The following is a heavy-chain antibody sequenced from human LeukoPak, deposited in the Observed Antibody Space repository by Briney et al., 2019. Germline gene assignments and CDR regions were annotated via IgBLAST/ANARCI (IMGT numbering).Heavy chain of an antibody. CDR3: ARGRRDGYNRMDY. Sequence: SQTLSLTCTVSGGSISSGDYYWSWIRQPPGKGLEWIGYIYYSGSTYYNPSLKSRVTISVDTSKNQFSLKLSSVTAADTAVYYCARGRRDGYNRMDYWGQGTLVTVSS. D-gene: IGHD5-24*01. CDR2: IYYSGST. J-gene: IGHJ4*02. V-gene: IGHV4-30-4*08. CDR1: GGSISSGDYY.